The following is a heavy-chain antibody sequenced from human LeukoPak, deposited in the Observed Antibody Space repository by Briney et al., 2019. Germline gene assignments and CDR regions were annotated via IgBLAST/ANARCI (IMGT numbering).Heavy chain of an antibody. V-gene: IGHV4-34*01. Sequence: TSETLSLTCAVYGGPFSGYYWSWIRQPPGKGLEWIGSIYYSGSTYYNPSLKSRVTISVDTSKNQFSLKLSSVTAADTAVYCCARLLFRFDYWGQGTLVTVSS. CDR1: GGPFSGYY. J-gene: IGHJ4*02. CDR3: ARLLFRFDY. D-gene: IGHD2-15*01. CDR2: IYYSGST.